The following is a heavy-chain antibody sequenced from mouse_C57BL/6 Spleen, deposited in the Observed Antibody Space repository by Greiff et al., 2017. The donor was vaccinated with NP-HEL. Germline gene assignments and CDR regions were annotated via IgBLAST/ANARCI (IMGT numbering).Heavy chain of an antibody. CDR3: ARSGRNGNKWNYFDY. CDR2: IHPNSGST. CDR1: GYTFTSYW. Sequence: QVHVKQPGAELVKPGASVKLSCKASGYTFTSYWMHWVKQRPGQGLEWIGMIHPNSGSTNYNEKFKSKATLTVDKSSSTAYMQLSSLTSEDSAVYYGARSGRNGNKWNYFDYWGQGTTLTVSS. D-gene: IGHD2-1*01. V-gene: IGHV1-64*01. J-gene: IGHJ2*01.